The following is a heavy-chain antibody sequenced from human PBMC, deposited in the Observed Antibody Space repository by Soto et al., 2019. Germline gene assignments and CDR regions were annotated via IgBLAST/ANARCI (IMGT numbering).Heavy chain of an antibody. J-gene: IGHJ6*02. CDR2: IIPIFGTA. Sequence: ASVKVSCKASGGTFSSYAISWVRQAPGQGLEWMGGIIPIFGTANYAQKFQGRVTITADKSMSTAYMELSSLRSEDTAVYYCARDGPGVVVVPAAIAGYYYGMDVWGQGTTVTVSS. V-gene: IGHV1-69*06. CDR3: ARDGPGVVVVPAAIAGYYYGMDV. CDR1: GGTFSSYA. D-gene: IGHD2-2*02.